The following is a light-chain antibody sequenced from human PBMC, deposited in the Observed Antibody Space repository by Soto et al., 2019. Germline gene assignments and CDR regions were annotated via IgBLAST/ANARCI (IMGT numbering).Light chain of an antibody. CDR1: QSVLYSSNNKNY. CDR3: QQYNNWRT. Sequence: DIVMTQSPVSLAVFLGERATINCKSSQSVLYSSNNKNYVAWYQQKPGQPPKLLIYWASTRESGVPDRFSGSGSGTDFTLTISSLQSEDFAVYYCQQYNNWRTFGQGTKVDIK. J-gene: IGKJ1*01. CDR2: WAS. V-gene: IGKV4-1*01.